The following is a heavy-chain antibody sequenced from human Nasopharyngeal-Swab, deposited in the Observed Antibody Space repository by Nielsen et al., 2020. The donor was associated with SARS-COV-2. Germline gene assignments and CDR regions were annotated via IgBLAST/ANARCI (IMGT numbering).Heavy chain of an antibody. CDR2: ISSSYDYT. J-gene: IGHJ4*02. CDR3: ARLRSGTYGGDY. V-gene: IGHV3-11*06. Sequence: GGSLRLSCAASGFIFSDYYMTWIRQAPGKGLEWVSYISSSYDYTNYADSVKGRFTISRDNAKNSLYLQMNSLRADDTAVYHCARLRSGTYGGDYWGQGALVTVSS. D-gene: IGHD1-26*01. CDR1: GFIFSDYY.